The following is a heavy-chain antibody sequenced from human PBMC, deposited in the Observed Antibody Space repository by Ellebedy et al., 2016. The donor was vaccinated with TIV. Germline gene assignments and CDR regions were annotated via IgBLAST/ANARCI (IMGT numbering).Heavy chain of an antibody. CDR2: IDWEDDK. J-gene: IGHJ3*02. V-gene: IGHV2-70*04. CDR1: GLSVNSDGMR. Sequence: SGSTLVKPTQTLTLTCTFSGLSVNSDGMRVNWIRQPPGKALEWLARIDWEDDKFYRTSLKTRLTISKETSKNQVVLTMTTVDPVDTGTYYCALIRSDAVDIWGQGTVVTVSS. CDR3: ALIRSDAVDI.